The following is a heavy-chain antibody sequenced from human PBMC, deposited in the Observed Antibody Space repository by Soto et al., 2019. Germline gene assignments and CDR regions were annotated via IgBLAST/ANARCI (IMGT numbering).Heavy chain of an antibody. Sequence: SETLSLTCTVSGGSISSGGYYWSWIRQHPGKGLEWIGYIYYSGNTYYNPSLKSRFTISRDNSKNTLFLQLNSLTTEDTALYFCVTALYQGAPLGGGEFDYWGQGTLVTVSS. CDR1: GGSISSGGYY. CDR3: VTALYQGAPLGGGEFDY. CDR2: IYYSGNT. V-gene: IGHV4-31*08. J-gene: IGHJ4*02. D-gene: IGHD2-21*02.